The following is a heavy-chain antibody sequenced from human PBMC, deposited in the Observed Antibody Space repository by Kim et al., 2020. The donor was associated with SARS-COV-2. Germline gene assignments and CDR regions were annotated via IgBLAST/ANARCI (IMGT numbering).Heavy chain of an antibody. CDR3: AGDWYSGYDSAGF. V-gene: IGHV3-48*02. J-gene: IGHJ4*02. D-gene: IGHD5-12*01. Sequence: SADSGKGRFTVSRDDAKNSLYLQMNSLRDEDTALYYCAGDWYSGYDSAGFWGQGTLVTVSS.